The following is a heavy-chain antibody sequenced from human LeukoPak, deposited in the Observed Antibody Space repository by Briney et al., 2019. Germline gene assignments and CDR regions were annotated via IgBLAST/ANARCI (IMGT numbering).Heavy chain of an antibody. CDR2: ITSGSSTI. D-gene: IGHD3-16*01. Sequence: GGSLRLSCAASGFTFSLYSMNWVRQAPGKGLEWVSYITSGSSTIYYAESVRGRFTISRDNAKNSLFLQMNSLRAEDTAVYYCARDGGGDYWGQGTLVTASS. J-gene: IGHJ4*02. CDR1: GFTFSLYS. CDR3: ARDGGGDY. V-gene: IGHV3-48*01.